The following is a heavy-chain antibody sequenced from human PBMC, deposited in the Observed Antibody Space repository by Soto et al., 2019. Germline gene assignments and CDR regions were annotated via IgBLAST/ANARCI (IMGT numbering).Heavy chain of an antibody. J-gene: IGHJ5*02. D-gene: IGHD4-4*01. CDR1: GGSISNSDW. V-gene: IGHV4-4*02. Sequence: QVHLQESGPGLVKPSGTLSLTCAVSGGSISNSDWWTWVRQPPGKGLEWIGEIHRTGGTNYHPSLKSRVIISLNEAENHRSLELPSLTVADTAVYYCATRHSFSPSWGQGTLVTVSP. CDR2: IHRTGGT. CDR3: ATRHSFSPS.